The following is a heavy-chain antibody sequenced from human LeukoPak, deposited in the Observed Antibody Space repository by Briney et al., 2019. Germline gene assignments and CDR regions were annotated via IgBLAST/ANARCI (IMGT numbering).Heavy chain of an antibody. J-gene: IGHJ4*02. V-gene: IGHV3-23*01. Sequence: QPGGTPRLSCAASGFSFSSDGMSWVRQAPGKGLEWVSGIIGGAGSTYYADSVKGRFTISRDNSKNTLYLQMNSLRAEDTAVYYCTHGSMYQLDYWGQGTLVTVSS. CDR1: GFSFSSDG. CDR3: THGSMYQLDY. CDR2: IIGGAGST. D-gene: IGHD2-2*01.